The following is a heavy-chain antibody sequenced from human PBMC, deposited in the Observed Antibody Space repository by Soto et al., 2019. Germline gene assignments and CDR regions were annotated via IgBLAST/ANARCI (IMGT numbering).Heavy chain of an antibody. V-gene: IGHV3-33*01. CDR2: IWYDRSNK. J-gene: IGHJ6*02. CDR1: GFTFSSYG. CDR3: ARDSCSGGSCYSYYGMDV. Sequence: QVQLVESGGGVVQPGRSLRLSCAGSGFTFSSYGMQWVRQAPGKGLERVAVIWYDRSNKYYADSVKGRFTISRYNSKNTLYLQMNSLRAEDTAMYYCARDSCSGGSCYSYYGMDVWGQGTTVTVSS. D-gene: IGHD2-15*01.